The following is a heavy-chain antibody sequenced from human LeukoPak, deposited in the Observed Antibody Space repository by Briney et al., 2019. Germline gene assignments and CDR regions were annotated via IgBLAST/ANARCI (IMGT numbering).Heavy chain of an antibody. J-gene: IGHJ4*02. D-gene: IGHD3-3*01. CDR1: GYTFISYY. Sequence: GASVKVSCKASGYTFISYYMHWVRQAPGQGLEWMGIINPSGGSTSYAQKFQGRVTMTRDTSTSTVYMELSSLRSEDTAVYYCASSEALEWYFDYWGQGTLVTVSS. CDR2: INPSGGST. V-gene: IGHV1-46*01. CDR3: ASSEALEWYFDY.